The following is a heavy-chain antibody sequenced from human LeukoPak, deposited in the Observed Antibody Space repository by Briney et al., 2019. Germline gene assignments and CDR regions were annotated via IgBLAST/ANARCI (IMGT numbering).Heavy chain of an antibody. V-gene: IGHV3-7*01. J-gene: IGHJ4*02. CDR3: ARDRGYSSYDY. Sequence: GGSLRLSCVASEFMFSTSWMNWVRQAPGKGLEWVAAINPDGSGKYFVDSVRGRFTISRDDAENSLYLQMNSLRVEDTAVYYCARDRGYSSYDYWGQGTMVTVSS. D-gene: IGHD6-19*01. CDR2: INPDGSGK. CDR1: EFMFSTSW.